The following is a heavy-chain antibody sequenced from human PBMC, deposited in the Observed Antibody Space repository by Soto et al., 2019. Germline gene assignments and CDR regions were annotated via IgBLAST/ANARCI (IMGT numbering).Heavy chain of an antibody. J-gene: IGHJ4*02. CDR2: INTGNGNT. CDR1: GYTFTKYA. CDR3: AREQWLGVDY. D-gene: IGHD6-19*01. V-gene: IGHV1-3*05. Sequence: QVQLVQSGAEEKKPGASVKVSCKASGYTFTKYAMHWVRLAPGQSLEWMGWINTGNGNTKYSQKFQGRVTITRDTSASTAYMELSSLRSEDTAVYYCAREQWLGVDYWGQGTLVTVSS.